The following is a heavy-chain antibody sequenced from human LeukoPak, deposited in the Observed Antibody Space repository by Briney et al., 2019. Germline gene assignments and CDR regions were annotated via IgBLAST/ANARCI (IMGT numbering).Heavy chain of an antibody. V-gene: IGHV4-59*01. CDR1: GGSISSNY. Sequence: SETLSLTCTVSGGSISSNYWSWIRQPPGKGLEYIGYISYRGSTNYNPSLKSRVTISVDTSKNQFSLKLTSVTAADTAVYYCATKQGDWFDPWGQGTLVTVSS. J-gene: IGHJ5*02. D-gene: IGHD3-16*01. CDR2: ISYRGST. CDR3: ATKQGDWFDP.